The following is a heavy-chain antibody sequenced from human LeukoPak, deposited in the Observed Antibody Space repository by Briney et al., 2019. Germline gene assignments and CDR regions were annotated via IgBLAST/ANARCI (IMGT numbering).Heavy chain of an antibody. CDR1: GYTFTGYY. Sequence: ASVKVSCEASGYTFTGYYMHWVRQAPGQGLEWMGWINPNSGRTNYAQKFQGRVTMTGDTSISTAYMELSRLRSDDTAVYYCARASGSYWWFDSWGKGTLVTVSS. J-gene: IGHJ5*01. CDR3: ARASGSYWWFDS. V-gene: IGHV1-2*02. CDR2: INPNSGRT. D-gene: IGHD1-26*01.